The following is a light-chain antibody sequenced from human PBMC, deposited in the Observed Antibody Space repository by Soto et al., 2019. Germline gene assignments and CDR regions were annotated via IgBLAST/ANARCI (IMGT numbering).Light chain of an antibody. Sequence: PGELGTLSCGASQSISSSFLAWYQQKPGQAPRLLIYGASSRAAGIPDRFSGSGSETDFTLTISRLEPEDFAVYYCQQYDNSPITFGQGTRLEIK. V-gene: IGKV3-20*01. J-gene: IGKJ5*01. CDR3: QQYDNSPIT. CDR2: GAS. CDR1: QSISSSF.